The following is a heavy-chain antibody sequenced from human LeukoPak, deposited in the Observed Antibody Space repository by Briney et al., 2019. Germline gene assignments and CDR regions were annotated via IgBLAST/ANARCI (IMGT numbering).Heavy chain of an antibody. CDR1: GGSISSSYSY. V-gene: IGHV4-39*07. Sequence: SETLSLTCTVSGGSISSSYSYWGWIRQPPGKGLEWIGNIYYSGSTYYNPSLKSRVTISVDTSKNHFSLKLNSVTAADTAVYYCAGSLGYCTSNVCYLKYWGQGTLVTVSS. CDR3: AGSLGYCTSNVCYLKY. D-gene: IGHD2-8*01. J-gene: IGHJ4*02. CDR2: IYYSGST.